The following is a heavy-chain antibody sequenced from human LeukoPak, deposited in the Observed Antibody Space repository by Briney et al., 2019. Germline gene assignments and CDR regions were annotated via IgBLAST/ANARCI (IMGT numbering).Heavy chain of an antibody. D-gene: IGHD3-10*01. CDR1: GGSISSYY. CDR3: ARNGRRVGYYGP. Sequence: SETLSLTCTVSGGSISSYYWSWIRQPPGKGLEWIGYIYYSGSTNYNPSLKSRVTISVDTSKNQFSLTLSSVTAADTAVYYCARNGRRVGYYGPWGQGTLVTVSS. V-gene: IGHV4-59*01. J-gene: IGHJ4*02. CDR2: IYYSGST.